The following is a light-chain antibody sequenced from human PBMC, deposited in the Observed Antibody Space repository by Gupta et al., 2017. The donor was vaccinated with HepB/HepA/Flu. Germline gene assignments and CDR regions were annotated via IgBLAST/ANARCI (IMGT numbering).Light chain of an antibody. Sequence: QSVLTHPPTASGTPGQRVTISCPGSSSNIGSNTVNWYQQLPGTAPKLLIYSNDQRPSGIPDRFSGSKSGTSASLAISGLQSEDEADYYCAAWDDSLNGWVFGGGTKLTVL. V-gene: IGLV1-44*01. J-gene: IGLJ3*02. CDR2: SND. CDR3: AAWDDSLNGWV. CDR1: SSNIGSNT.